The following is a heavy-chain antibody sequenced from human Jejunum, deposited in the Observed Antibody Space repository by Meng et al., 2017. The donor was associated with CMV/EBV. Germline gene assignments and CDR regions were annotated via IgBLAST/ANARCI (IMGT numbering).Heavy chain of an antibody. V-gene: IGHV3-21*03. CDR2: FSIDSSNI. CDR3: VRDNAWAFDY. D-gene: IGHD2-2*01. J-gene: IGHJ4*02. CDR1: GFTFSSYN. Sequence: EVQLVESGGGLVMPGGSLGVSCEASGFTFSSYNMNWARQAPGKGLEWISYFSIDSSNIAYADSVKGRFTISRDNAKNSLYLQMNSLRAEDTAVYYCVRDNAWAFDYWGQGTLVTVSS.